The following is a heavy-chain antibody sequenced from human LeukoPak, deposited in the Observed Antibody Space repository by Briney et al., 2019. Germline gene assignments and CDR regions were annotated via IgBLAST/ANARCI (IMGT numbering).Heavy chain of an antibody. CDR1: GYSISSGYY. CDR3: ARDQSAYSSGWYSNFDY. J-gene: IGHJ4*02. V-gene: IGHV4-38-2*02. D-gene: IGHD6-19*01. Sequence: PSETLSLTRAVSGYSISSGYYWGWIRQPPGKGLEWIGSIYHSGSTYYNPSLKSRVTISVDTSKNQFSLKLSSVTAADTAVYYCARDQSAYSSGWYSNFDYWGQGTLVTVSS. CDR2: IYHSGST.